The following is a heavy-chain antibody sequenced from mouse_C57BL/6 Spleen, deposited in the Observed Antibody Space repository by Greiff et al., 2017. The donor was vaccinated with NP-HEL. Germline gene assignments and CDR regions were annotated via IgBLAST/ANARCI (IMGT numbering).Heavy chain of an antibody. V-gene: IGHV1-54*01. CDR3: ARPITTVVEGFAY. J-gene: IGHJ3*01. D-gene: IGHD1-1*01. Sequence: VQLQQSGAELVRPGTSVKVSCKASGYAFTNYLIEWVKQRPGQGLEWIGVINPGSGGTNYNEKFKGKATLTADKSSSTAYMQISSLTSEDSAVYFCARPITTVVEGFAYWGQGTLVTGSA. CDR1: GYAFTNYL. CDR2: INPGSGGT.